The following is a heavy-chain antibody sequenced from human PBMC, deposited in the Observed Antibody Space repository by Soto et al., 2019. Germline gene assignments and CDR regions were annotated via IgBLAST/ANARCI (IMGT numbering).Heavy chain of an antibody. CDR2: MNPNSGNT. Sequence: QVQLVQSGAEVKKPGASVKVSCKASGYTFTSYDINWVRQATGQGLEWMGWMNPNSGNTGYAQKFQGRVTMTRNTSISTAYMELSSLRSEDTAVYYCASIYYDFWSGYRGINYWGQGTLVTVSS. V-gene: IGHV1-8*01. D-gene: IGHD3-3*01. J-gene: IGHJ4*02. CDR1: GYTFTSYD. CDR3: ASIYYDFWSGYRGINY.